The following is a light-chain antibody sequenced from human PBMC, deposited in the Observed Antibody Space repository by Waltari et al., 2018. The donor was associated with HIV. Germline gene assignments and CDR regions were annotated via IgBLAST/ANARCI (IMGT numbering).Light chain of an antibody. CDR1: QSVSRN. CDR3: QQYNNWPLT. V-gene: IGKV3-15*01. J-gene: IGKJ4*01. Sequence: EIVMTQSPATLSVSPGERATLSCRTSQSVSRNLAWYQQKPGQAPRLLIYGASTRATAIPARFSGSGSGTEFTLTISSLQSEDFAVYHCQQYNNWPLTFGGGTKVEIK. CDR2: GAS.